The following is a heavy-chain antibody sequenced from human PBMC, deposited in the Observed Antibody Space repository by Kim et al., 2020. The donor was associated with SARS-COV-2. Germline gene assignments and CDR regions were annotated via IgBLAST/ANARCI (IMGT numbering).Heavy chain of an antibody. CDR1: GFTFSSYS. CDR2: IAYDGSNK. V-gene: IGHV3-30*18. J-gene: IGHJ6*01. CDR3: AKDGGIAAAGTFYYYYG. D-gene: IGHD6-13*01. Sequence: GGSLRLSCVASGFTFSSYSMHWVRQAPGKGLEWVAVIAYDGSNKYYADSVKGRFTISRDNSKNTLYLEMNSLRAEDTAVYYCAKDGGIAAAGTFYYYYG.